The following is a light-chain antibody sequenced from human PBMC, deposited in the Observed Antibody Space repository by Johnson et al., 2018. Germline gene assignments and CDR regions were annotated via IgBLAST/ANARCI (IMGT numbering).Light chain of an antibody. V-gene: IGLV1-51*02. CDR3: GTWDSSLSAGNV. J-gene: IGLJ1*01. CDR1: SSNIGNNY. Sequence: QSVLTQPPSVSAAPGQKVTISCSGSSSNIGNNYVSWYQQLPGAAPKLLIYEHNKRHSGIPDRFSGSKSGTSATLGITGLQTGDEADYYCGTWDSSLSAGNVFGTGTKVTVL. CDR2: EHN.